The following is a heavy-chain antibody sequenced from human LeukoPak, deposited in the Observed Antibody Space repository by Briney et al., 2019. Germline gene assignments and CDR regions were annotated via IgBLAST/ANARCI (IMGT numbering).Heavy chain of an antibody. CDR1: GFTFSSYW. Sequence: GGSLRLSCAASGFTFSSYWMSWVRQAPGKGLEWVSAISGSGGSTYYADSVKGRFTISRDNSKNTLYLQMNSLRAEDTAVYYCPKDRGGSSWFQPIDIDYWGQGTLVTVSS. CDR3: PKDRGGSSWFQPIDIDY. J-gene: IGHJ4*02. D-gene: IGHD6-13*01. CDR2: ISGSGGST. V-gene: IGHV3-23*01.